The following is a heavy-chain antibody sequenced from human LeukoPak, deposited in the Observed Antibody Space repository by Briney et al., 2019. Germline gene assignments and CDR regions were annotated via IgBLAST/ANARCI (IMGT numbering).Heavy chain of an antibody. D-gene: IGHD6-25*01. V-gene: IGHV1-2*02. CDR3: ARRAVYYYYGMDV. J-gene: IGHJ6*02. CDR1: GYTFTGYY. Sequence: ASVKVSCKASGYTFTGYYMHWVRQAPGRGLEWMGWINPNSGGTNYAQKFQGRVTMTRDTSISTAYMELSSLKSDDTALYYCARRAVYYYYGMDVWGQGTTVTVSS. CDR2: INPNSGGT.